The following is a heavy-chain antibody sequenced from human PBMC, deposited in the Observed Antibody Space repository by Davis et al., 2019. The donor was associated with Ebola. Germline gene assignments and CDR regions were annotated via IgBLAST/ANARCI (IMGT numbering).Heavy chain of an antibody. CDR2: IIPILGIA. D-gene: IGHD2-2*01. J-gene: IGHJ4*02. CDR3: ARGPESCRSFTCPYYFDS. CDR1: GGTFSSYA. Sequence: AASVKVSCKASGGTFSSYAISWVRQAPGQGLEWMGRIIPILGIANYAQKFQGRVTMTRNTSISTAYMELSSLRSEDTAVYYCARGPESCRSFTCPYYFDSWGQGTLVAVSS. V-gene: IGHV1-69*04.